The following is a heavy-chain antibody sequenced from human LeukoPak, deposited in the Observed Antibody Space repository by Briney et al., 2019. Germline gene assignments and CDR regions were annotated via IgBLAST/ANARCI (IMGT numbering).Heavy chain of an antibody. CDR1: GGTFSTYA. D-gene: IGHD3-22*01. Sequence: GASLKVSSKASGGTFSTYAIRWVRQAPGHGLEWMGGIIPIFGTANYAQKFQGRVTITADESTSTAYTELSSLRSEDTAVYYCARVEGDYDSSGYPDYYFDYWGQGTLVTVSS. CDR2: IIPIFGTA. J-gene: IGHJ4*02. V-gene: IGHV1-69*13. CDR3: ARVEGDYDSSGYPDYYFDY.